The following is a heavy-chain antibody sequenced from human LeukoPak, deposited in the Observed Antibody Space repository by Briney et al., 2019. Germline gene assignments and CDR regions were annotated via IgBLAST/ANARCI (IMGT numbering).Heavy chain of an antibody. CDR1: GYTFTGYY. CDR2: INPNSGGT. V-gene: IGHV1-2*02. Sequence: ASVKVSCKASGYTFTGYYMHWVRQAPGQGLEWVGWINPNSGGTSYAQKFQGRVTMTRDTSISTAYMELSRLRSDDTAVYYCARSNMIVVAPFDYWGQGTLVTVSS. D-gene: IGHD3-22*01. CDR3: ARSNMIVVAPFDY. J-gene: IGHJ4*02.